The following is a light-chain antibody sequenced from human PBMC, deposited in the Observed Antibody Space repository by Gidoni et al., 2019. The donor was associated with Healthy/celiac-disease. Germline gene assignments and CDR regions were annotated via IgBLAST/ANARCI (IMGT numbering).Light chain of an antibody. CDR2: NAS. CDR1: QSISSW. Sequence: DIQMTPSPSTLSASVGDRVTITCRASQSISSWLAWYQQKPGNAPKLLIYNASSLESGVPSRFSGSGSGTEFTLTISSLQPDDFATYYCQQYYSYPRTFGHGTKVEIK. CDR3: QQYYSYPRT. J-gene: IGKJ1*01. V-gene: IGKV1-5*03.